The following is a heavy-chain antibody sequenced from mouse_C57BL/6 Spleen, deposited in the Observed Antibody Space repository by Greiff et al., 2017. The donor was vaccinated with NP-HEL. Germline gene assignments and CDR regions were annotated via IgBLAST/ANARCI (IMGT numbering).Heavy chain of an antibody. CDR1: GFNIKNTY. J-gene: IGHJ4*01. CDR2: IDPANGNT. CDR3: ARSEDYSYAMDY. D-gene: IGHD2-13*01. Sequence: VHVKQSVAELVRPGASVKLSCTASGFNIKNTYMHWVKQRPEQGLEWIGRIDPANGNTKYVPKFQGKATITADTSSNTAYLQLSGLTSEDTAIYYCARSEDYSYAMDYWGQGTSVTVSS. V-gene: IGHV14-3*01.